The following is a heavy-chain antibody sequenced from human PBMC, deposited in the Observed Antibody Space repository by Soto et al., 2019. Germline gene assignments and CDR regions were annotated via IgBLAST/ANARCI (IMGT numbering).Heavy chain of an antibody. J-gene: IGHJ4*02. Sequence: GGSLRLSCTASGFIFTRYSMNWVRQAPGKGLEWVSSISSTTNYIYYGDSMKGRFTISRDNAKNSLYLEMNSLRAEDTAVYYCARESEDLTSNFDYWGQGTLVTVSS. CDR1: GFIFTRYS. CDR3: ARESEDLTSNFDY. V-gene: IGHV3-21*06. CDR2: ISSTTNYI.